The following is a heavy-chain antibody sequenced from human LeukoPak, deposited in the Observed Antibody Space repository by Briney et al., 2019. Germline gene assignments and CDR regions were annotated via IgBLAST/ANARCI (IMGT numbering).Heavy chain of an antibody. V-gene: IGHV3-30-3*01. J-gene: IGHJ4*02. CDR2: ISYDGSNK. CDR3: ARTTWVATYFDY. Sequence: GGSLRLSCAASGFTFSSYAMHWVRQAPGKGLEWVAVISYDGSNKYYADSVKGRFTISRDNSKNTLYLQMNSLRAEDTAVYYCARTTWVATYFDYWGQGTLVTVSS. CDR1: GFTFSSYA. D-gene: IGHD5-12*01.